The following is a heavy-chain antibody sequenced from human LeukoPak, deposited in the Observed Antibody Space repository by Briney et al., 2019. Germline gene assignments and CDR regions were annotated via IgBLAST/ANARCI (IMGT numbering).Heavy chain of an antibody. V-gene: IGHV1-2*02. J-gene: IGHJ4*02. Sequence: GASVKVSCKASGYTFTGYYMHWVRQAPGQGLEWMGWISAYNGNTNYAQKFQGRVTMTRNTSISTAYMELSSLRSEDTAVYYCARRYYDFWSGYSYYFDYWGQGTLVTVSS. CDR1: GYTFTGYY. CDR3: ARRYYDFWSGYSYYFDY. D-gene: IGHD3-3*01. CDR2: ISAYNGNT.